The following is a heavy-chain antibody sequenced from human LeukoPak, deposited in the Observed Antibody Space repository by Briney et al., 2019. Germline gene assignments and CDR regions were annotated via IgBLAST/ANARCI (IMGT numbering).Heavy chain of an antibody. V-gene: IGHV3-11*05. CDR3: ARVTQWIQRWTFDY. D-gene: IGHD5-18*01. CDR1: GFTFSDCY. Sequence: GGSLRLSCAASGFTFSDCYVSWLRQARGRGLEWVSYISSSSGYTNYADSVQGRFTISRDNAKNSLYLQRDSLRAEDTAVYYCARVTQWIQRWTFDYWGQGTLVTVSS. J-gene: IGHJ4*02. CDR2: ISSSSGYT.